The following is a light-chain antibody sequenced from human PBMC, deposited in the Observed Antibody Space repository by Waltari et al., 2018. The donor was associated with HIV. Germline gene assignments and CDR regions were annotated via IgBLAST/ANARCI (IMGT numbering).Light chain of an antibody. CDR2: SNN. J-gene: IGLJ3*02. CDR3: AAWDDSLNGWV. Sequence: QSVLTQPPSASGTPGQRVPISCSGSSSNIGSNIVHWYQQLPGTAPKLLIYSNNQRPSGVPDRFSGSKSGTSASLAISGLQSEDEADYYCAAWDDSLNGWVFGGGTKLTVL. V-gene: IGLV1-44*01. CDR1: SSNIGSNI.